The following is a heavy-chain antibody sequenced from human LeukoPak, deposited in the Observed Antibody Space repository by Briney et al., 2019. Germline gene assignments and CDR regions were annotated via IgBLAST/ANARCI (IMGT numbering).Heavy chain of an antibody. J-gene: IGHJ5*02. V-gene: IGHV4-38-2*02. CDR3: ARDPRWLTPDCTSTSCYENYFDP. CDR2: IYHSGSA. CDR1: GYSISNGYQ. D-gene: IGHD2-2*01. Sequence: SETLSLTCAVSGYSISNGYQWAWLRQPPGKTLEWIGSIYHSGSAHYNPSLKSRDTISVDTSNNHFSLRLSSVTAADTAVYYCARDPRWLTPDCTSTSCYENYFDPWGQGTLVTVSS.